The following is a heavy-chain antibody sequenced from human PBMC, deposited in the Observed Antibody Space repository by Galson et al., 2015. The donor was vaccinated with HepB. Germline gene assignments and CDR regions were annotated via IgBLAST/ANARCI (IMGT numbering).Heavy chain of an antibody. Sequence: SLRLSCAASGFTFSSYSMNWVRQAPGKGLEWVSYISSSSSTIYYADSVKGRFTISRDNAKNSLYLQMNSLRAEDTAVYYCARDRYYYDSSGYSGRRQEKYYFDYWGQGTLVTVSS. CDR2: ISSSSSTI. CDR3: ARDRYYYDSSGYSGRRQEKYYFDY. J-gene: IGHJ4*02. CDR1: GFTFSSYS. D-gene: IGHD3-22*01. V-gene: IGHV3-48*01.